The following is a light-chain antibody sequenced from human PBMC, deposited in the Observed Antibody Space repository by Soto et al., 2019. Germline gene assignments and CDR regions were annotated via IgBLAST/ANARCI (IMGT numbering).Light chain of an antibody. J-gene: IGKJ5*01. V-gene: IGKV3-11*01. CDR1: QSVSSH. Sequence: EKALTQSPVTLSLSPGDRATLSCRASQSVSSHFAWYQQKSGQAPRLLIYDASKRATGIPARFSGSGSGTDFTLTISSLEPEDFAVYYCQQRSNWPTFGQGTRLEIK. CDR3: QQRSNWPT. CDR2: DAS.